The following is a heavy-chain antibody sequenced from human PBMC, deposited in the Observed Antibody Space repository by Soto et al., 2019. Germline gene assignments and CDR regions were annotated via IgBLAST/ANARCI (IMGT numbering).Heavy chain of an antibody. CDR3: AREGYYYDSRPKYGMDV. CDR2: ISSSSSTI. CDR1: GFTFRSYS. D-gene: IGHD3-22*01. J-gene: IGHJ6*02. V-gene: IGHV3-48*01. Sequence: EVQLVESGGGLVQPGGSLRLSCAASGFTFRSYSMNWVRQAPGKGLEWVSYISSSSSTIYYADSVKGRFTISRDNAKNSLYLQMNSLRAEDTAVYYCAREGYYYDSRPKYGMDVWGQGTTVTVSS.